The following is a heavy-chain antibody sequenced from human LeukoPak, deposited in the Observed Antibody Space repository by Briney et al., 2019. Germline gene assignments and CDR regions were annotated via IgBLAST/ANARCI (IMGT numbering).Heavy chain of an antibody. D-gene: IGHD2-2*01. Sequence: SVKVSCKASGGTFSSYAISWVRQAPGQGLEWMGGIIPIFGTANYAQKFQGRITITADESTSTAYMELSSLRSEDTAVYYCARSNCSSTSCYNWFDPWGQGTLVTVSS. J-gene: IGHJ5*02. CDR3: ARSNCSSTSCYNWFDP. CDR1: GGTFSSYA. CDR2: IIPIFGTA. V-gene: IGHV1-69*01.